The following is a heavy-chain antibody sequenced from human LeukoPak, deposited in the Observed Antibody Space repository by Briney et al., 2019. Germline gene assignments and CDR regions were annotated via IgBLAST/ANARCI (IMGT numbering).Heavy chain of an antibody. CDR1: GFTFSSYA. J-gene: IGHJ4*02. CDR3: ARDRAPNWSSYSNPTFHY. D-gene: IGHD4-11*01. V-gene: IGHV3-30*07. CDR2: ISYDRGNK. Sequence: GGSLRLSCAASGFTFSSYAMHWVRQAPGKGLEWVAVISYDRGNKYYADSVKGRFTISRDKSKNTLYLQMNSLRDEDTAVHYCARDRAPNWSSYSNPTFHYWGQGTLVTVSS.